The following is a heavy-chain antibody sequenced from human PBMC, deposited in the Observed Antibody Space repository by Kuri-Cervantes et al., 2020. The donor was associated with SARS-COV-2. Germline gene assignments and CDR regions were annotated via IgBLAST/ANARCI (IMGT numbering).Heavy chain of an antibody. V-gene: IGHV3-23*01. CDR3: ARPSRGGFDY. Sequence: GESLKISCAASGFTFRSFAMSWVRQAPGKGLEWVSTITEDGGKTYFADSVKGRFTISRDNSKSVLFLQMSGLTDEDTARYYCARPSRGGFDYWGQGSLVTVSS. CDR2: ITEDGGKT. CDR1: GFTFRSFA. J-gene: IGHJ4*02.